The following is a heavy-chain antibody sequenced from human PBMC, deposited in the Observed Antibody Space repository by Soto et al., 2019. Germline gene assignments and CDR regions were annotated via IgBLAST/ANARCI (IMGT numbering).Heavy chain of an antibody. Sequence: GGSLRLSCAASGFTFSSYAMSWVRQAPGKGLEWVSAISGSGGSTYYADSVKGRFTISRDNSKNTLYLQMNSLRAEDTAVYYCAKESTNDYIWGSYRSIQGYWGQGTLVTVSS. CDR1: GFTFSSYA. CDR2: ISGSGGST. D-gene: IGHD3-16*02. V-gene: IGHV3-23*01. J-gene: IGHJ4*02. CDR3: AKESTNDYIWGSYRSIQGY.